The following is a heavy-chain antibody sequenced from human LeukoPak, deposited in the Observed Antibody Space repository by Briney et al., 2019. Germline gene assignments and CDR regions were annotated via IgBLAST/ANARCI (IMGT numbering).Heavy chain of an antibody. CDR3: ARAETLAATYFDF. V-gene: IGHV4-59*01. J-gene: IGHJ4*02. Sequence: SETLSLTCSVSGGSISPYYWSWIRQPPGKGLEWIGYIFYSGITTYNPSLKSRVTISLDSSKNQFFLRLTSVTAADTAMYYCARAETLAATYFDFWGQGSLVTVSS. D-gene: IGHD6-25*01. CDR2: IFYSGIT. CDR1: GGSISPYY.